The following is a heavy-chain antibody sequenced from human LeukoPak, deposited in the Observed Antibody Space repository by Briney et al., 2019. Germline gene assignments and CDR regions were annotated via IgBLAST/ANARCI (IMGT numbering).Heavy chain of an antibody. CDR2: INKDGSSI. V-gene: IGHV3-74*03. Sequence: TGGSLSLSCAASGCTFSSFWMHWVRQVPGEGLVWVSRINKDGSSITYADSVKGRFTISRDNARNTLYLQMNSLRAEDTSVYYCARGYTYGSIDYWGQGTLVTVSS. CDR1: GCTFSSFW. J-gene: IGHJ4*02. D-gene: IGHD5-18*01. CDR3: ARGYTYGSIDY.